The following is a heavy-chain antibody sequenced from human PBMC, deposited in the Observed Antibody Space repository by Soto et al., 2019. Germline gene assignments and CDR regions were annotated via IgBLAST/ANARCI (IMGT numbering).Heavy chain of an antibody. Sequence: ASVKVSCKASGYTFARYGIDWVRQAPGQGLEWMGWISGHNGDTKYVQKFQGRVSMTTDTSTSTASMELRSLRSDDTAVYYCARSGSMPYYYYGMDVWGQGTTVTGS. CDR3: ARSGSMPYYYYGMDV. V-gene: IGHV1-18*01. D-gene: IGHD3-10*01. J-gene: IGHJ6*02. CDR1: GYTFARYG. CDR2: ISGHNGDT.